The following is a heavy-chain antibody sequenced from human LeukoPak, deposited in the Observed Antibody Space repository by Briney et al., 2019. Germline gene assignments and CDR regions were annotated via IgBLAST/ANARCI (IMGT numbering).Heavy chain of an antibody. CDR2: IKQDGSEK. Sequence: GGSLRLSCAASGFMFSDYWMTWVRQAPGKGLEWVANIKQDGSEKYYVDSVKGRFTISRDNAKNSLYLQMDNLRAEDTAVYYCASGTSYYVQWGQGTLVTVSS. V-gene: IGHV3-7*02. D-gene: IGHD3-10*02. J-gene: IGHJ4*02. CDR1: GFMFSDYW. CDR3: ASGTSYYVQ.